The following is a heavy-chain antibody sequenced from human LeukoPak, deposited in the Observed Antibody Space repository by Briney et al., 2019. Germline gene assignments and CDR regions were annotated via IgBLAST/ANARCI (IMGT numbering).Heavy chain of an antibody. J-gene: IGHJ6*03. Sequence: GGSLRLSCDMSGFIFSRYGIHWVRQAPGKGLEWVTFIQYDGSNKYYADSVKGRFTISRDNSNKMVYLQMNTLRAEDTAVYYCANSPSTPYSSYYMDVWGKGTTVTVSS. V-gene: IGHV3-30*02. CDR2: IQYDGSNK. CDR1: GFIFSRYG. D-gene: IGHD2/OR15-2a*01. CDR3: ANSPSTPYSSYYMDV.